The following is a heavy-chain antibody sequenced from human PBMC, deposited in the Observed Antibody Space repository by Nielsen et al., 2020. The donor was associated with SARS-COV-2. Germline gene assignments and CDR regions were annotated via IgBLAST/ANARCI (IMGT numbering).Heavy chain of an antibody. CDR2: ISSSGSTI. J-gene: IGHJ4*02. D-gene: IGHD3-22*01. CDR1: GFTFSDYY. CDR3: ARDGGSSGYSLYYFDY. Sequence: GESLKISCAASGFTFSDYYMSWIRQAPGKGLEWVSYISSSGSTIYYADSVKGRFTISRDNAKNSLYLQMNSLRAEDTAVYYCARDGGSSGYSLYYFDYWGQGTLVTVSS. V-gene: IGHV3-11*01.